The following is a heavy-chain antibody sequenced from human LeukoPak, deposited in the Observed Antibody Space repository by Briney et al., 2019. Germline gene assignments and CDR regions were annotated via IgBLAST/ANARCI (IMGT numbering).Heavy chain of an antibody. CDR1: GFTFSSSG. Sequence: PGGSLRLSCAASGFTFSSSGMHWVRQAPGKGLEWVALISYDGSNKYYADSVKGRFTISRDNSKNTLYLQMNSLRAEDTALYYCANACGYSCGGEHDAFDIWGQGTMVTVSS. CDR2: ISYDGSNK. V-gene: IGHV3-30*18. CDR3: ANACGYSCGGEHDAFDI. D-gene: IGHD5-18*01. J-gene: IGHJ3*02.